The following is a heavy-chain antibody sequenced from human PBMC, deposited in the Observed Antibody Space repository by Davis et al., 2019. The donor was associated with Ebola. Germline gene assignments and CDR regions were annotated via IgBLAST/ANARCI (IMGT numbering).Heavy chain of an antibody. CDR3: ARQYYYYYGMDV. V-gene: IGHV4-61*07. Sequence: SIKSRVTMSLDTSKKQFSLRLSAVTASDTAIYYCARQYYYYYGMDVWGKGTTVTVSS. J-gene: IGHJ6*04.